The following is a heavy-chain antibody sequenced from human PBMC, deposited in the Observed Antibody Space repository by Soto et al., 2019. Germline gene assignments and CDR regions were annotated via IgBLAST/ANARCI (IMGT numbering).Heavy chain of an antibody. CDR2: IYPGDSDT. V-gene: IGHV5-51*03. CDR1: GYRFSHYW. J-gene: IGHJ4*02. Sequence: GRSLKISCKASGYRFSHYWIAWVRHMPGKGLEWMGIIYPGDSDTRYSPSFQGQVTISADTSMYTAYLQWSSLKAFDTAFYFCARSDFWSGKFDYWGRGTLVTVSS. CDR3: ARSDFWSGKFDY. D-gene: IGHD3-3*01.